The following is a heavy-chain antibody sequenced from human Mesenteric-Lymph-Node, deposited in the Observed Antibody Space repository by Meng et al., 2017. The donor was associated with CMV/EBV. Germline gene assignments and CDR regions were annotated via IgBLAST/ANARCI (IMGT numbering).Heavy chain of an antibody. CDR2: IWYDGNDI. J-gene: IGHJ4*02. D-gene: IGHD3-3*01. V-gene: IGHV3-33*06. CDR1: GFIFNTYA. CDR3: AKDAGRPGYQFWSGYLAAYYFDD. Sequence: GESLKISCAASGFIFNTYAMHWVRQAPGKGLEWVATIWYDGNDIFYADSVQGRFTISRDNSKNTLYLQMNSLRAEDTAIYYCAKDAGRPGYQFWSGYLAAYYFDDWGQGTLVTVSS.